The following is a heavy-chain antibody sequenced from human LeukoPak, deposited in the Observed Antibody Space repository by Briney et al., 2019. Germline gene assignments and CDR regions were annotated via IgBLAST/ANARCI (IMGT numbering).Heavy chain of an antibody. J-gene: IGHJ4*02. V-gene: IGHV3-23*03. CDR2: IYSGGST. CDR3: AKAYCGGDCYSGVDFFDY. CDR1: GFTFSIYA. D-gene: IGHD2-21*02. Sequence: GGSLRLSCAASGFTFSIYAMSWVRQAPGKGLEWVSIIYSGGSTFYADSVKGRFTISRDNSKNTLYLQMNSLRVEDTAVYYCAKAYCGGDCYSGVDFFDYWGQGTLVTVSS.